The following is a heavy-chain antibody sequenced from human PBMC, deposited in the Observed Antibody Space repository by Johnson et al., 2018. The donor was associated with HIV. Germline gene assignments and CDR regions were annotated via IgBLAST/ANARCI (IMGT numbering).Heavy chain of an antibody. V-gene: IGHV3-53*01. D-gene: IGHD1-26*01. J-gene: IGHJ3*02. Sequence: VQLVESGGGLIQPGGSLRLSCAASGFTVSSNYMSWVRQAPGKGLEWVSVIYSGGSTYYADSVKGRFTISRDNSKNTLYLQMNSLRAEDTALYYCARAYMSSGSYYDAFDIWGQGTMVTVSS. CDR2: IYSGGST. CDR3: ARAYMSSGSYYDAFDI. CDR1: GFTVSSNY.